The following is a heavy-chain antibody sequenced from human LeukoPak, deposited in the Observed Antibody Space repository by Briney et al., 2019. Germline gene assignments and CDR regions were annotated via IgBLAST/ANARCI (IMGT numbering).Heavy chain of an antibody. Sequence: GASVKVSCKASGYTFTSYDINWVRQATGQGLEWMGWMNPNSGNTGYAQKFQGRVTMTRNTSISTAYMELSSLRSEDTAVYYCARAKGSSGWYHFDYWGQGTLVTVSS. D-gene: IGHD6-19*01. J-gene: IGHJ4*02. CDR3: ARAKGSSGWYHFDY. V-gene: IGHV1-8*01. CDR2: MNPNSGNT. CDR1: GYTFTSYD.